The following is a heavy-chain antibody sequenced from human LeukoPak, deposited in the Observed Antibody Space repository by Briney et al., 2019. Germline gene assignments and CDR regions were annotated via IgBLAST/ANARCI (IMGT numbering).Heavy chain of an antibody. Sequence: ASVKVSCKASVDRFTSYGITWVRQAPGQGLEWMGWISAYNGNTNYAQKVQGRVTLTTDTSTSTAYMELRSLRSDDTAVYYCAREGYCSGGICDSTMNWFDPWGQGTLVTVSS. CDR2: ISAYNGNT. J-gene: IGHJ5*02. D-gene: IGHD2-15*01. CDR1: VDRFTSYG. V-gene: IGHV1-18*01. CDR3: AREGYCSGGICDSTMNWFDP.